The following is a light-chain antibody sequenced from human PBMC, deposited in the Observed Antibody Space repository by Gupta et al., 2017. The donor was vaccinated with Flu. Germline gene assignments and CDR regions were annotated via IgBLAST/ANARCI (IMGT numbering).Light chain of an antibody. J-gene: IGKJ1*01. V-gene: IGKV3-20*01. CDR3: QQYVNSPNT. CDR1: QSFSSIY. Sequence: ETVLTQSPGTLSLSPGETATLSCRASQSFSSIYLAWYQQKPGQAPRLLIYGTSTRATGIPDRFIGSGSGTDFTLTISGLEPEDFAVYYCQQYVNSPNTFGPGTKVEVK. CDR2: GTS.